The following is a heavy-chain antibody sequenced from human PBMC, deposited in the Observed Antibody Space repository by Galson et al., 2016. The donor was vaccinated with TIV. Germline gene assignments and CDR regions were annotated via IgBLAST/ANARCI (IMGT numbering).Heavy chain of an antibody. J-gene: IGHJ4*02. Sequence: SLRLSCAASGFTFSTYAMSWVRQAPGKGLEWVSTIWGTGDDTDYADSVKGRFTISRDNSKNTLYLEMNSLRAEDTAVYYCANHEQGDSWGQGTLVTVSS. CDR3: ANHEQGDS. CDR1: GFTFSTYA. V-gene: IGHV3-23*01. CDR2: IWGTGDDT.